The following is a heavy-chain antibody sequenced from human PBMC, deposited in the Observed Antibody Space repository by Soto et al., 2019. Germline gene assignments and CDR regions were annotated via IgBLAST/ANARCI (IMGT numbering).Heavy chain of an antibody. CDR1: GFTFSSYS. D-gene: IGHD3-10*01. Sequence: GGSLRLSCAASGFTFSSYSMNWVRQAPGKGLEWVSSISSSSSYIYYADSVKGRFTISRDNAKNSLYLQMNSLRAEDTAVYYCARVLRGVITPIDYWGQGTLVTVSS. J-gene: IGHJ4*02. CDR3: ARVLRGVITPIDY. V-gene: IGHV3-21*01. CDR2: ISSSSSYI.